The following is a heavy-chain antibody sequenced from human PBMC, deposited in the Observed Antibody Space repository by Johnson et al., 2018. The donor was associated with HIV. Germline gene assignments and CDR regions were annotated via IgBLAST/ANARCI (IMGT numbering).Heavy chain of an antibody. CDR1: GFTFSSYG. CDR2: ISHDGINK. J-gene: IGHJ3*02. CDR3: ARVAPAHDAFDI. Sequence: QVLLVESGGGVVQPGRSLRLSCSVSGFTFSSYGMHWVRQAPGKGLEWVAVISHDGINKYYRDSVKGRFTISRDNSKNTLHLQINSLRAEDTAMYYCARVAPAHDAFDIWGQGTMVTVSS. D-gene: IGHD2-2*01. V-gene: IGHV3-30*03.